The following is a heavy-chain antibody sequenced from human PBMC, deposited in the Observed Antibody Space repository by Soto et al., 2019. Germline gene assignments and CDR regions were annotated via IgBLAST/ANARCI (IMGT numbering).Heavy chain of an antibody. CDR3: TRDASRDSSARGWFDP. D-gene: IGHD6-13*01. CDR1: GFTFRSFT. V-gene: IGHV3-21*01. Sequence: SGGSLRLSCAASGFTFRSFTMNWVRQAPGKGLEWVSTISSNSAYIYYTDAPRGRFTISRDNAKNSLHLQMNSLRAEDTAVYYCTRDASRDSSARGWFDPWGPGTLVTVSS. CDR2: ISSNSAYI. J-gene: IGHJ5*02.